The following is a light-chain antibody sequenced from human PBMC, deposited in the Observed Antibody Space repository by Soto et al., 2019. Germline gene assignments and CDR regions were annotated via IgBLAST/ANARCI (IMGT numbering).Light chain of an antibody. CDR1: QSISSY. CDR3: QQSYSTPWT. Sequence: DIQMTQSPSSLSASVGDRVTSTCRASQSISSYLNWYQQKPGKAPKLLIYAASSLQSGVPSRFSGSGSGTDFTITISSLQPEDFATYYFQQSYSTPWTFGQGTKVEIK. CDR2: AAS. J-gene: IGKJ1*01. V-gene: IGKV1-39*01.